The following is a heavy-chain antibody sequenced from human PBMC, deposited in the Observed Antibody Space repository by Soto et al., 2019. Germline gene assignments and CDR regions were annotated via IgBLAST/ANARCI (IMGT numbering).Heavy chain of an antibody. J-gene: IGHJ2*01. CDR2: ISAYNGNT. V-gene: IGHV1-18*01. CDR1: GYTFTSYG. CDR3: ARRCSSTRCLAL. D-gene: IGHD2-2*01. Sequence: QVQLVQSGAEVKKPGASVKVSCKASGYTFTSYGICWVRQAPGQGLEWMGWISAYNGNTNYAQNLQGRVTMTTDTSTSMGYMELGSLTSDDSAVYYGARRCSSTRCLALWGRGTLVIVSP.